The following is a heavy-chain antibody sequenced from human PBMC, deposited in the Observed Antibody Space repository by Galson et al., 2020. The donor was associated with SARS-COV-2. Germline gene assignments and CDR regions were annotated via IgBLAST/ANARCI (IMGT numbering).Heavy chain of an antibody. V-gene: IGHV3-23*01. CDR3: AKLQLKWFGELLGWFDP. Sequence: QAGGSLRLSCAASGFTFSDYAMIWIRQPPGTGLESVSGISGSGTTYYADSVKGRFTISRDNSKNTVSLQMTSLRGEDTAVYYCAKLQLKWFGELLGWFDPWGQGTLVTVSS. J-gene: IGHJ5*02. D-gene: IGHD3-10*01. CDR1: GFTFSDYA. CDR2: ISGSGTT.